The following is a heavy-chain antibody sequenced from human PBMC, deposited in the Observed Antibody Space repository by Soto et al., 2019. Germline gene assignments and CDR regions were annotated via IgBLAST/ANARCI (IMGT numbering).Heavy chain of an antibody. D-gene: IGHD6-13*01. CDR1: GGSFSGYY. CDR3: ERGRFSSSWSYGMDV. CDR2: INHSGST. J-gene: IGHJ6*02. V-gene: IGHV4-34*01. Sequence: PSETLSLTCAVYGGSFSGYYWSWIRQPPGKGLEWIGEINHSGSTNYNPSLKSRVTISVDTSKNQFSLKLSSVTAADTAVYYCERGRFSSSWSYGMDVWGQGTTVTVSS.